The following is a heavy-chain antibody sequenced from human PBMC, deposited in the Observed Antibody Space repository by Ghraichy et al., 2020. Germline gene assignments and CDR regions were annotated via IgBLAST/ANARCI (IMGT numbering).Heavy chain of an antibody. J-gene: IGHJ4*02. CDR1: GYSFHIYG. CDR3: ARDRGKCRYTSCLPFFDF. V-gene: IGHV1-18*01. D-gene: IGHD2-2*01. CDR2: ISGNSGDA. Sequence: ASVKVSCKASGYSFHIYGISWLRQAPGQGLEWMGWISGNSGDAKYAQKVQDRITMTTDTSTNTAYMDLRCLRSDDTAMYFCARDRGKCRYTSCLPFFDFWGQGTLVAVSS.